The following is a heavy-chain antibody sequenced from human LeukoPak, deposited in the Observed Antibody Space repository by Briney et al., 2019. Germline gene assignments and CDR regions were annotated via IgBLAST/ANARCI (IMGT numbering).Heavy chain of an antibody. CDR1: SGSISSYY. CDR2: IYSSGTI. D-gene: IGHD3-22*01. J-gene: IGHJ4*02. CDR3: ARHDKGFDY. V-gene: IGHV4-59*08. Sequence: SETLSLTCTVSSGSISSYYWSWIRQPPGKGLEWLGYIYSSGTINFNPSLKSRLTMSVDTSKNQFSLKLSSVTAADTAVYYCARHDKGFDYWGQGTLVTASA.